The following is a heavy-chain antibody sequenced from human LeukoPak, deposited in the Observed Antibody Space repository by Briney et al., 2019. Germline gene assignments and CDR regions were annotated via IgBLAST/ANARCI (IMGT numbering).Heavy chain of an antibody. CDR3: ARGSGSYYAFDI. D-gene: IGHD1-26*01. CDR2: MNPNSGNT. J-gene: IGHJ3*02. V-gene: IGHV1-8*03. CDR1: GYTFTSYD. Sequence: ASVKVSCKASGYTFTSYDINWVRQATGQGLEWMGWMNPNSGNTGYAQKFQGRVTITRNTSISTAYMELSSLRSEDTAAYYCARGSGSYYAFDIWGQGTMVTVSS.